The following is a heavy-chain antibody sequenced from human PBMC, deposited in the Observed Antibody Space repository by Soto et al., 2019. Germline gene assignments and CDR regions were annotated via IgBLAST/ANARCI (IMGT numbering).Heavy chain of an antibody. D-gene: IGHD3-10*01. V-gene: IGHV1-69*10. CDR3: AKARGYGSGRNNHYYLLDD. Sequence: SVKVSCKDSGGTLSSYAITWVRLAPGQGLEWMGGIIPIFNIPDYAQKFQGRVSITADKATSTAYMELSNLRPEDTAIYYCAKARGYGSGRNNHYYLLDDWGQGTTVTVSS. CDR2: IIPIFNIP. CDR1: GGTLSSYA. J-gene: IGHJ6*03.